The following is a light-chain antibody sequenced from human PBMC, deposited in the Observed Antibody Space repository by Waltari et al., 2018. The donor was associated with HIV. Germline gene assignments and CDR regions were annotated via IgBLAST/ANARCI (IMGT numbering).Light chain of an antibody. V-gene: IGLV1-47*01. CDR1: WQDIGSSF. Sequence: QSVLTQPPSASATPGQRVVISCSGTWQDIGSSFVYWYQLIPGTTPKLLISRNDQRPSGVPDRFSCSKSDSSASLAVTDLRSEDEGDYYCSTWDNRLGTYIFGGGTKLTVL. CDR2: RND. J-gene: IGLJ2*01. CDR3: STWDNRLGTYI.